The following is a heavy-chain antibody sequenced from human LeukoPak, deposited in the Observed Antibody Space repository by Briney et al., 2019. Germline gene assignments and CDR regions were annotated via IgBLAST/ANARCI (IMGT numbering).Heavy chain of an antibody. CDR3: ARAELLGPLDP. CDR2: INPSGGST. Sequence: ASVKVSCKASGYTFTSYYMHWVRQAPGQGLEWMGIINPSGGSTSYAQKFQGRVTMTRDTSTSTVYMELSSLRSDDTAVYYCARAELLGPLDPWGQGTLVTVSS. J-gene: IGHJ5*02. D-gene: IGHD4-23*01. V-gene: IGHV1-46*01. CDR1: GYTFTSYY.